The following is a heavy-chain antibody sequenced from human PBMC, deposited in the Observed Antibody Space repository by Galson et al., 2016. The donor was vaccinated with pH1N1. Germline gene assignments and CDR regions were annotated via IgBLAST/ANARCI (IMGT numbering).Heavy chain of an antibody. CDR3: ARVLEGGVDV. CDR2: SRKRVNIYTT. Sequence: SLRLSCAASGFTFSGQQMDWVRQASGKGLEWVGRSRKRVNIYTTEYAPSVQGRFTISRDDAKKSLYLDMNSLEPEDTAVYYCARVLEGGVDVWGQGTSVTVSS. J-gene: IGHJ6*02. CDR1: GFTFSGQQ. V-gene: IGHV3-72*01.